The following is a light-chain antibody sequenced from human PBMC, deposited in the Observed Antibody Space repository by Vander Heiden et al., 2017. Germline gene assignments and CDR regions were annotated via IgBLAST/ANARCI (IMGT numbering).Light chain of an antibody. J-gene: IGLJ3*02. CDR3: AAWDDSLNGRV. Sequence: QSALTHPPSASGTPRQRVTISCSGSSSNIGSNTVNWYQQLPGTAPKLLIYSNNQRPSGVPDRFSGSQSCSSASLAISGLQSEDEADYYCAAWDDSLNGRVFGGGTKLTVL. CDR2: SNN. V-gene: IGLV1-44*01. CDR1: SSNIGSNT.